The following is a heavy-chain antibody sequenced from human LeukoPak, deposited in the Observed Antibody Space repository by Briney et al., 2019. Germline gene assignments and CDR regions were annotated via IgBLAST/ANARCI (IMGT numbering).Heavy chain of an antibody. CDR1: GYTFTSYY. D-gene: IGHD5-12*01. CDR2: INPSGDST. CDR3: ARGWLRPSDGFDI. V-gene: IGHV1-46*01. Sequence: APVKVSCKASGYTFTSYYMHWVRQAPGQGLEWMGIINPSGDSTSYAQKFQGRVTMTRDMSTSTVYMELSSLRSEDTAVYYCARGWLRPSDGFDIWGQGTMVTVSS. J-gene: IGHJ3*02.